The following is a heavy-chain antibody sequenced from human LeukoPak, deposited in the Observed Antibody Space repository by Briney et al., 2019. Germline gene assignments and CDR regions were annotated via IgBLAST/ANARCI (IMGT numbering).Heavy chain of an antibody. CDR3: ARSSITMVRENDY. D-gene: IGHD3-10*01. J-gene: IGHJ4*02. CDR2: ISSSSSYI. Sequence: GGSLRLSCAASGFTFSSYSVNWVRQAPGKGLEWVSSISSSSSYIYYADSVKGRFTISRDNAKNSLYLQMNSLRAEDTAVYYCARSSITMVRENDYWGQGTLVTVSS. CDR1: GFTFSSYS. V-gene: IGHV3-21*01.